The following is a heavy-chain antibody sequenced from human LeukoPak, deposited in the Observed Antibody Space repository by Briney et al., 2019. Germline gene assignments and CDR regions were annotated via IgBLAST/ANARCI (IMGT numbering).Heavy chain of an antibody. Sequence: GASVKVSCKASGDTVTVHYIHLVRQGPGQGLEWLGWITLHSGDTHYAQKFQGRLTMTSDTSISTGYLELRRVQFDDTAVYYCAREGQLGLDNWGQGTLVTVSS. D-gene: IGHD1-1*01. V-gene: IGHV1-2*02. CDR2: ITLHSGDT. CDR1: GDTVTVHY. CDR3: AREGQLGLDN. J-gene: IGHJ1*01.